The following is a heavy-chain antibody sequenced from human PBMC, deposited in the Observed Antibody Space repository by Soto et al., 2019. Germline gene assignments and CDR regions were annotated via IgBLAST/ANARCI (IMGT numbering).Heavy chain of an antibody. D-gene: IGHD3-9*01. CDR3: ARDRGLRYFDWFVLYGMDV. CDR2: IVAGSGNT. CDR1: GFTFTSSA. J-gene: IGHJ6*02. V-gene: IGHV1-58*02. Sequence: SVKVSCKASGFTFTSSAMQWVRQARGQRLEWIGWIVAGSGNTNYAQKLQGRVTMTTDTSTSTAYMELRSLRSDDTAVYYCARDRGLRYFDWFVLYGMDVWGQGTTVTVSS.